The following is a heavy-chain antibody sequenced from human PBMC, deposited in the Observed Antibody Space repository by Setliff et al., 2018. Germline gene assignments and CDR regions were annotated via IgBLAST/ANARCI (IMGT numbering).Heavy chain of an antibody. CDR3: ARSQYYYDSSGYYVYWFDP. D-gene: IGHD3-22*01. CDR1: GFSLSTSGMC. V-gene: IGHV2-70*11. Sequence: SGTTLVNPTQTLTLTCTFSGFSLSTSGMCVSWIRQPPGKALEWLARIDWDDDKYYSTSLKTRLTISKDTSKNQVVLTMTNMDPVDTATYYCARSQYYYDSSGYYVYWFDPWGQGTLVTVSS. CDR2: IDWDDDK. J-gene: IGHJ5*02.